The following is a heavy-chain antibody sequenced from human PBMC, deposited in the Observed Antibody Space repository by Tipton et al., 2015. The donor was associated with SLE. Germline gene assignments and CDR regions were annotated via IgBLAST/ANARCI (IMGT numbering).Heavy chain of an antibody. CDR1: GFTFSSYA. CDR3: AKDSRDGPFQH. J-gene: IGHJ1*01. CDR2: ISGSGGST. Sequence: GSLRLSCAASGFTFSSYAMSWVRQAPGKGLEWVSAISGSGGSTYYADSVKGRFTISRDNSKNTLYLQVNSLRAEDTAVYYCAKDSRDGPFQHWGQGTLVTVSS. V-gene: IGHV3-23*01.